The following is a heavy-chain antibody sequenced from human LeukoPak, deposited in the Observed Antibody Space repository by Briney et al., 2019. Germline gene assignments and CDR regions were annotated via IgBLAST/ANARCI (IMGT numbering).Heavy chain of an antibody. CDR3: AKDPYCGGACYFDL. V-gene: IGHV3-23*01. D-gene: IGHD2-21*01. CDR1: GFTFSTYG. J-gene: IGHJ2*01. CDR2: ISGSGGST. Sequence: PGGSLRLSCAASGFTFSTYGMSWVRQAPGKGLEWVSGISGSGGSTNYADSVKGRFTISRDNSKNTLYLQMSNLRAEDTAVYYCAKDPYCGGACYFDLWGRGTLVTVSS.